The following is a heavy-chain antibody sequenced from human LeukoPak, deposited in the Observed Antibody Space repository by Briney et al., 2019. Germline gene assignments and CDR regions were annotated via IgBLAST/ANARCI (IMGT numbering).Heavy chain of an antibody. CDR2: IYSGGST. J-gene: IGHJ4*02. CDR1: GFTFSSYS. V-gene: IGHV3-53*01. CDR3: ARVVVAAAGEFDY. Sequence: GGSLRLSCAASGFTFSSYSMNWVRQAPGKGLEWVSVIYSGGSTYYADSVKGRFTISRDNSKNTLYLQMNSLRAEDTAVYYCARVVVAAAGEFDYWGQGTLVTVSS. D-gene: IGHD6-13*01.